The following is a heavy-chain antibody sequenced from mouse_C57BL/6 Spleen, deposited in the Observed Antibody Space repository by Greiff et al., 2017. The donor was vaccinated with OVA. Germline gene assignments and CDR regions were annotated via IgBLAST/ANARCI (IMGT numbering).Heavy chain of an antibody. CDR2: IRSKSNNYAT. D-gene: IGHD1-1*01. CDR1: GFSFNTYA. V-gene: IGHV10-1*01. J-gene: IGHJ1*03. Sequence: EVQGVESGGGLVQPKGSLKLSCAASGFSFNTYAMNWVRQAPGKGLEWVARIRSKSNNYATYYADSVKDRFTISRDDSESMLYLQMNNLKTEDTAMYYCVRDGYYYGSSYGYFDVWGTGTTVTDSS. CDR3: VRDGYYYGSSYGYFDV.